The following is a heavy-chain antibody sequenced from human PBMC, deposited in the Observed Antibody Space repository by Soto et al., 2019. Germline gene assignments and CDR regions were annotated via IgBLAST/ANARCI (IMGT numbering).Heavy chain of an antibody. J-gene: IGHJ4*02. V-gene: IGHV3-9*01. CDR2: ISCNSNTI. Sequence: GRSLRVSCAGTGFRFDNYAMHWGRQSPGKGLECVSAISCNSNTIAYADSLKRRSTISRDNAQNYLYSQMNSLRAEATAVYYCAKDTGPNWGQGTVVSVSS. CDR1: GFRFDNYA. CDR3: AKDTGPN.